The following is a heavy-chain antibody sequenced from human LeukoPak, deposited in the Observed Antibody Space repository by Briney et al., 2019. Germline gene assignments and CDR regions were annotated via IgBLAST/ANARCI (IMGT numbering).Heavy chain of an antibody. D-gene: IGHD3-10*01. CDR2: ISGSAYYT. Sequence: PGGSLRLSCAASGFTFSSYAMSWVRQAPGKGLEWVSSISGSAYYTNYADSVKGRFTISRDNSKNTLYLQMNSLRAEDTALYFCARSFTMVRGVIITSDAFNIWGQGTMVTVSS. CDR3: ARSFTMVRGVIITSDAFNI. V-gene: IGHV3-23*01. CDR1: GFTFSSYA. J-gene: IGHJ3*02.